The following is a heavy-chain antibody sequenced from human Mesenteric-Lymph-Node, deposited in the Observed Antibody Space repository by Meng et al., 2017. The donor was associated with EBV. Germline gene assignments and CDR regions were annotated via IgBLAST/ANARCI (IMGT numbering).Heavy chain of an antibody. J-gene: IGHJ4*02. Sequence: QVHLVESGGGAVQPGRSLRLSCAASGFTFSSYGMHWVRQAPDKGLEWVAFIWYDGGDKYYADSVKGRFTISRDNSENTVYLQMNTLRVEDTAVYFCARAGDDYNLDYWGQGTLVTVSS. D-gene: IGHD5-24*01. CDR2: IWYDGGDK. V-gene: IGHV3-33*01. CDR3: ARAGDDYNLDY. CDR1: GFTFSSYG.